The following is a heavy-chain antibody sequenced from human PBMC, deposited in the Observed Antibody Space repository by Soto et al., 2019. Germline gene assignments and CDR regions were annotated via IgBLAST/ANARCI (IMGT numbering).Heavy chain of an antibody. CDR3: GSRRRYEICNAASCYVTH. D-gene: IGHD2-2*01. J-gene: IGHJ4*02. V-gene: IGHV4-39*01. CDR2: LLYSVNT. Sequence: QLQLHESGPGLVKPSETLSLTCIVSGASVTSTSYYWGWIRQSPGRGLEWIGSLLYSVNTYYSPFLKSRVTISVDASKNQFALILHSVTAADTAVYYCGSRRRYEICNAASCYVTHWGQGTLVSVSS. CDR1: GASVTSTSYY.